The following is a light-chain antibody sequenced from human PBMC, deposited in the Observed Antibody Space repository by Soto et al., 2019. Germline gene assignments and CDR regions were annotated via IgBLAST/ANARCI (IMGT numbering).Light chain of an antibody. J-gene: IGLJ1*01. CDR1: GSDVGGYNY. Sequence: QSALTLPASVSGSPGQTTTISCTGTGSDVGGYNYLSWYQQHPGKASKVMIYWVRNRPSGVSNRFSGSKSGNTASLTISGLQAEDEADYYCSSYTSSSTQVFGTGTKVTVL. CDR2: WVR. CDR3: SSYTSSSTQV. V-gene: IGLV2-14*01.